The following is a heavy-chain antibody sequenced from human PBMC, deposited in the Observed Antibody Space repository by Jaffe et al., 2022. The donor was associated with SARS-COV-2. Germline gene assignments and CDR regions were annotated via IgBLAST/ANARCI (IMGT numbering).Heavy chain of an antibody. CDR1: GFIFNTYS. V-gene: IGHV3-64D*09. CDR3: VKGAWFGELES. D-gene: IGHD3-10*01. CDR2: ISNNGGAT. J-gene: IGHJ5*02. Sequence: EVQLVESGGGLVQPGGSLRLSCSASGFIFNTYSMHWVRQAPGKGLECVSAISNNGGATYYADSVKGRFTMSRDNSKNTASLQMRSLRAEDTAVYYCVKGAWFGELESWGQGALVTVSS.